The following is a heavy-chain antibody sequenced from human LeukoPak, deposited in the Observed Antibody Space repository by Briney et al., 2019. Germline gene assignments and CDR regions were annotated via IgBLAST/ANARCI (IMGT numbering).Heavy chain of an antibody. CDR3: AKGTEPFNIVVVPAATLFDY. V-gene: IGHV3-23*01. CDR1: GFTFSSYA. Sequence: PGGSLRLSCAASGFTFSSYAMSWVRQAPGKGLEWVSAISGSGGSTYYLHSVKRRFTIPRDNSKNTLYLQMNSLRAEDTAVYYCAKGTEPFNIVVVPAATLFDYWGQGTLVTVSS. J-gene: IGHJ4*02. D-gene: IGHD2-2*01. CDR2: ISGSGGST.